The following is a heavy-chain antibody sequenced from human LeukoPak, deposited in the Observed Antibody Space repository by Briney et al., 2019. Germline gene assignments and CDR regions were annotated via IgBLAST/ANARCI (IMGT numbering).Heavy chain of an antibody. J-gene: IGHJ4*02. V-gene: IGHV1-18*01. CDR1: GYTFTSNG. CDR3: ARADIRAIASSGWYGFDY. D-gene: IGHD6-19*01. Sequence: ASVKVSCRASGYTFTSNGISWVRQAPGQGLEWMGWISGYNGNTNYAQKFQGRVTMTTDTSTSTAYMELRSLRSDDTAVYYCARADIRAIASSGWYGFDYWGQGTLVTVSS. CDR2: ISGYNGNT.